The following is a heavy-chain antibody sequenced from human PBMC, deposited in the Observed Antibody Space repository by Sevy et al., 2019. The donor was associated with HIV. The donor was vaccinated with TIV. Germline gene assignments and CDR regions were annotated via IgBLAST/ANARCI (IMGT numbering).Heavy chain of an antibody. CDR3: AGENAWGRGYS. J-gene: IGHJ4*02. D-gene: IGHD1-26*01. CDR2: IYYNGHI. CDR1: GGSITSLY. Sequence: SETLSLTCTVSGGSITSLYWNWIRQPPGKGLEWIANIYYNGHINYNPSLKSGVTLSLDTSKNQFCLRLSSVTAADTAMYHCAGENAWGRGYSWGQGTLVTVSS. V-gene: IGHV4-59*08.